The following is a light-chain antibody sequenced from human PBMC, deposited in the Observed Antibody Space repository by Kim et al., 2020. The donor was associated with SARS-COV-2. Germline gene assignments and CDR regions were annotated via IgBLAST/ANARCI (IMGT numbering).Light chain of an antibody. Sequence: DIQMTQSPSSLSASVGDRVTITCQASQDISNDLDWYQQKPGRAPKLLIYGASNLQRGVPSRFSGSGSGTDFTFTISSLQPEDIATYYCLQYDNLPITFGGGTKVDIK. CDR2: GAS. J-gene: IGKJ4*01. CDR1: QDISND. CDR3: LQYDNLPIT. V-gene: IGKV1-33*01.